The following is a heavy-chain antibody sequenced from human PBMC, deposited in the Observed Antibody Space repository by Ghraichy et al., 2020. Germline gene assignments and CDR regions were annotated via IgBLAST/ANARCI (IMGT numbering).Heavy chain of an antibody. V-gene: IGHV6-1*01. Sequence: SQTLSLTCAISGDSVSSNSAAWNWIRQSPSRGLEWLGRTYYRSKWYNDYAVSVKSRITINPDTSKNQFSLQLNSVTPEDTAVYYCASQSSYSSSWYGPPLMFDPWGQGTLVTVSS. CDR2: TYYRSKWYN. CDR3: ASQSSYSSSWYGPPLMFDP. D-gene: IGHD6-13*01. CDR1: GDSVSSNSAA. J-gene: IGHJ5*02.